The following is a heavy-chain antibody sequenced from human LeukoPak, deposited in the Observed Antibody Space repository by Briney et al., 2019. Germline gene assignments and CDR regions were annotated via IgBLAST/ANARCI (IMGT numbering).Heavy chain of an antibody. J-gene: IGHJ3*02. V-gene: IGHV3-53*01. CDR1: GFTVSSNY. Sequence: GGSLRLSCAASGFTVSSNYMSWVRQAPGKGLKWVSVIYSGGSTYYADSVKGRFTISRDNSKNTLYLQMNSLRAEDTAVYYCARLRVDAFDIWGQGTMVTVSS. CDR2: IYSGGST. D-gene: IGHD4-17*01. CDR3: ARLRVDAFDI.